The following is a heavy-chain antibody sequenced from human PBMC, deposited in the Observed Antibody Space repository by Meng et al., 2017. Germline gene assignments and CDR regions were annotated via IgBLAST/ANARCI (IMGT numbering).Heavy chain of an antibody. V-gene: IGHV3-30*01. CDR3: ARVGMADPPD. D-gene: IGHD5-24*01. CDR1: DFPFSRFV. J-gene: IGHJ4*02. CDR2: ISYDGSNK. Sequence: QVQLVGVGGGAVQSGWVFDLPVHAIDFPFSRFVMHWFRQAPGKGLEWVAVISYDGSNKYYAASVKGRFTISRDNSKNTLYLQMNSLRAEDTAVYYCARVGMADPPDWGQGTLVTVSS.